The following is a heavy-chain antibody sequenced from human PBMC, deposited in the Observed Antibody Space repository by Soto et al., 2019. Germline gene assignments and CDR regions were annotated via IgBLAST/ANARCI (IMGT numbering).Heavy chain of an antibody. V-gene: IGHV1-46*01. CDR1: VYTFSSYH. D-gene: IGHD5-18*01. J-gene: IGHJ6*02. CDR2: INSSGGST. CDR3: ARDGPAPGYSYGYRGFTTTGWSSKGGGLDV. Sequence: APVKVYRKASVYTFSSYHMHCVRKDPGKGLEWMGIINSSGGSTSYPQKFQGKVTMTRDPSTSTVYMELSSLRSEDTAVYYCARDGPAPGYSYGYRGFTTTGWSSKGGGLDVWGQGTTVTVSS.